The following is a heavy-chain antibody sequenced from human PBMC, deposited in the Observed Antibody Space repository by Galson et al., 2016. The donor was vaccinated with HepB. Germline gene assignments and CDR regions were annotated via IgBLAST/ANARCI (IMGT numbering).Heavy chain of an antibody. V-gene: IGHV7-4-1*02. D-gene: IGHD2-2*01. CDR1: GYSVTTYA. Sequence: SVKVSCKASGYSVTTYAMNWVRQAPGQGLEWMGWINTNTGKSTYAQAFTGRFVFSLDTSVSTTYLQISGLKAEDTAAYYCARDMGYCSSTSCYVTAFDMWGQGTMITVSA. CDR3: ARDMGYCSSTSCYVTAFDM. CDR2: INTNTGKS. J-gene: IGHJ3*02.